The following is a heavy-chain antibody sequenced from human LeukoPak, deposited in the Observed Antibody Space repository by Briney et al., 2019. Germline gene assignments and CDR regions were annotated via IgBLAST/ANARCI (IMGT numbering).Heavy chain of an antibody. CDR2: ISSSSSYI. CDR1: GFTFSSYS. J-gene: IGHJ4*02. V-gene: IGHV3-21*01. CDR3: ARAGGGYSYADY. D-gene: IGHD5-18*01. Sequence: GGSLRLSCTASGFTFSSYSMNWVRQAPGKGLEWVSSISSSSSYIYYADSVKGRFTISRDNAKNSLYLQMNSLRAEDTAVYYCARAGGGYSYADYWGQGTLVTVSS.